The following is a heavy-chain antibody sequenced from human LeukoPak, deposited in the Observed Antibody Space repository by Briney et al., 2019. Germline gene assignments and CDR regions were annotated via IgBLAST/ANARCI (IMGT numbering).Heavy chain of an antibody. Sequence: PSETLSLTCTVSGYSISSGYYWGWIRQPPGKGLEWIGYIYYSGSTNYNPSLKSRVTISVDTSKNQFSLKLTSVTAADTAVYYCARSTFSSNWNLWGQGTLVTVSS. CDR1: GYSISSGYY. D-gene: IGHD6-13*01. CDR2: IYYSGST. V-gene: IGHV4-38-2*02. CDR3: ARSTFSSNWNL. J-gene: IGHJ4*02.